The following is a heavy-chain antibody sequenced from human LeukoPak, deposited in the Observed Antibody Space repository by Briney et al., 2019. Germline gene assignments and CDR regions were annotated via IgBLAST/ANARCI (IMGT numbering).Heavy chain of an antibody. Sequence: GGSLRLSCAASGFTFSSHGMSWVRQAPGKGLEWVSTISGSGDNTYYADSVKGRFTISRDNSKNTLYLQMNSLRAEDTAVYYCAIAFGWFAAPYFDYWGQGTLVTVSS. CDR2: ISGSGDNT. CDR3: AIAFGWFAAPYFDY. CDR1: GFTFSSHG. D-gene: IGHD3-9*01. V-gene: IGHV3-23*01. J-gene: IGHJ4*02.